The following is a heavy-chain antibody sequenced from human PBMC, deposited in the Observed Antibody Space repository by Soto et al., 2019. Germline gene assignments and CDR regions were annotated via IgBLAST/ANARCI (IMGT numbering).Heavy chain of an antibody. CDR3: AREWVATKDFDY. V-gene: IGHV3-21*01. J-gene: IGHJ4*02. CDR2: ISSSRSYI. Sequence: EVQLVESGGGLVKPGGSLRLSCAASGFTFSSYSMNWVRQAPGKGLEWVSSISSSRSYIYYADSVKGRFTISRDNAKNSLYLQMNSLRAEDTAVYYCAREWVATKDFDYWGQGTLVTVSS. CDR1: GFTFSSYS. D-gene: IGHD5-12*01.